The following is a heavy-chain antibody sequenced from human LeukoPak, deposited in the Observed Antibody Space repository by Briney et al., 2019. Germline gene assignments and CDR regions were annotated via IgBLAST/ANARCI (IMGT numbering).Heavy chain of an antibody. D-gene: IGHD3-9*01. Sequence: TGGSLRLSCAASGFTFSSYSMNWVRQAPGKGLEWVSSISSSSSYIYYADSVKGRFTISRDNAKNSLYLQMNSLRAEDTAVYYCARDPSPHYDILTGYHLGLDYFDYWGQGTLVTVSS. CDR3: ARDPSPHYDILTGYHLGLDYFDY. CDR2: ISSSSSYI. CDR1: GFTFSSYS. J-gene: IGHJ4*02. V-gene: IGHV3-21*01.